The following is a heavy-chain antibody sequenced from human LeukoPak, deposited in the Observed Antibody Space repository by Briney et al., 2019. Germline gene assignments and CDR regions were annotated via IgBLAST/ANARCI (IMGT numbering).Heavy chain of an antibody. J-gene: IGHJ4*02. V-gene: IGHV4-38-2*02. D-gene: IGHD3-10*01. CDR1: GYSISNGYY. Sequence: PSETLSLTCTVSGYSISNGYYWGWIRQPPGKGLEWVGSIYHRGSTYYNPSLRSRVTISLDRSKKKFSLKLTSVTAADTAVYYCASAHMVRGVTPFDYWGQGTLVTVSS. CDR2: IYHRGST. CDR3: ASAHMVRGVTPFDY.